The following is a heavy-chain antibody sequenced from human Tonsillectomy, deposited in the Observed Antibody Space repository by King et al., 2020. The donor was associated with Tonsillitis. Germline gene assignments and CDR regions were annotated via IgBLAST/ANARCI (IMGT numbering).Heavy chain of an antibody. CDR1: GGSFSGYY. CDR2: INHSGST. CDR3: ARRNQLPKYWFDP. Sequence: VQLQQWGAGLLKPSETLSLTCAVHGGSFSGYYWSWIRQPPGKGLEWIGEINHSGSTNYNPSLKSRVTISIDTSKNQFSLNLSSVTAADTAVYYCARRNQLPKYWFDPWGQGTLVTVSS. D-gene: IGHD2-2*01. J-gene: IGHJ5*02. V-gene: IGHV4-34*01.